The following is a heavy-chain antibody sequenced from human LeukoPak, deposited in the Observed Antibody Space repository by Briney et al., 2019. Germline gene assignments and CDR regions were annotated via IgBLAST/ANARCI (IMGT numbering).Heavy chain of an antibody. CDR1: GFTLRDYY. CDR2: MSSTGNTI. Sequence: PGGSLRLSCTASGFTLRDYYMSWIRQAPGKGLEWISYMSSTGNTIYYAESVKGQFTVSRDSANNSMSLQMTSLRAEDSAVYYCARSSSYFTYFDLWGRDTLVTVSS. CDR3: ARSSSYFTYFDL. J-gene: IGHJ2*01. V-gene: IGHV3-11*04. D-gene: IGHD2/OR15-2a*01.